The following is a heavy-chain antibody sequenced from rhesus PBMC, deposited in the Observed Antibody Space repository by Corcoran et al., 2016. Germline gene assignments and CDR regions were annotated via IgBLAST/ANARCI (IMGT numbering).Heavy chain of an antibody. CDR1: GGSVSSSNL. J-gene: IGHJ4*01. CDR3: ARDLGYCSGGVCYYYFDY. D-gene: IGHD2-39*02. V-gene: IGHV4-65*01. CDR2: ISGSSGST. Sequence: QVQLQESGPGLVKPSETLSLTCAVSGGSVSSSNLWSWIRQPPGKGLEWIVYISGSSGSTYDNPSLKSRVTISTDTSKNQFSRKLSSVTAADTAVYYCARDLGYCSGGVCYYYFDYWGQGVLVTVSS.